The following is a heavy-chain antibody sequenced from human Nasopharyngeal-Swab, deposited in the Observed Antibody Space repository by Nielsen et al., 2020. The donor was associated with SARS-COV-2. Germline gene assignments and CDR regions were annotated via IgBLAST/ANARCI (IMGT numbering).Heavy chain of an antibody. J-gene: IGHJ6*02. D-gene: IGHD2-8*01. Sequence: VRQMPGKGLEWMGWINPNSGGTNYAQKFQGWVTMTRDTSISTAYMELSSLRSEDTAVYYCAWAEAPNPYYYYGMDVWGQGTTVTVSS. CDR3: AWAEAPNPYYYYGMDV. CDR2: INPNSGGT. V-gene: IGHV1-2*04.